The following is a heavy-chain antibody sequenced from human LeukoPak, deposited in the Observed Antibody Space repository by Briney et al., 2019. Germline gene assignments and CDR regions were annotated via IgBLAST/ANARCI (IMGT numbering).Heavy chain of an antibody. V-gene: IGHV4-59*08. Sequence: PSETLSLTCTVSGGSISPHYWSWIRQPPGKGLEWIGYVHYSGSIKYNPSLQSRVTISLDTSNNQFSLRLNSVTAADTAVYYCARRAYCTTTTSCFPFDFWGQGTLFTVSS. CDR2: VHYSGSI. CDR1: GGSISPHY. CDR3: ARRAYCTTTTSCFPFDF. D-gene: IGHD2-2*01. J-gene: IGHJ4*02.